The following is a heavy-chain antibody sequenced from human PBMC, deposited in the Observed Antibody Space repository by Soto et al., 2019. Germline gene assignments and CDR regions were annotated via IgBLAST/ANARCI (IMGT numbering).Heavy chain of an antibody. CDR2: INQSANT. CDR1: GGSFSGYY. CDR3: ARPSDALSWDFNYDMQI. D-gene: IGHD1-26*01. Sequence: PSETLSLTCAVSGGSFSGYYWTWIRQIPGKGLEWIGEINQSANTKYNPSLMSRVTMSVDTSRNQFSLKLRSVTAADTAVYYCARPSDALSWDFNYDMQIWGQGTSVTISS. J-gene: IGHJ6*02. V-gene: IGHV4-34*01.